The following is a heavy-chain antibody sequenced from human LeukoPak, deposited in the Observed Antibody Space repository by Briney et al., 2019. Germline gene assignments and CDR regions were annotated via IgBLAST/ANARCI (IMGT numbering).Heavy chain of an antibody. CDR1: GFTFSSSA. V-gene: IGHV3-23*01. J-gene: IGHJ6*02. Sequence: GGSLRLSCAASGFTFSSSAMSWVRQAPGKGLEWVSAISNNGGYTYYADSVQGRFTISRDNSKSTLCLQMNSLRAEDTAVYYCASGNGDFLGTDGMDVWGQGTTVIVSS. D-gene: IGHD2-21*02. CDR2: ISNNGGYT. CDR3: ASGNGDFLGTDGMDV.